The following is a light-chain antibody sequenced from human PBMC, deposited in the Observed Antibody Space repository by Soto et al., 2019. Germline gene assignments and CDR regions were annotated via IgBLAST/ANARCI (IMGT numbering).Light chain of an antibody. CDR1: SSNIGNNY. V-gene: IGLV1-51*02. CDR3: GTWDSSLSSYV. CDR2: ENN. J-gene: IGLJ1*01. Sequence: QSVLTQPPSVSAAPGQKVTISCSGSSSNIGNNYVSWYQQLPGTAPKLLIYENNKRPSGIPDRFFGSKSGTSATLGITGLQTGDEADYYCGTWDSSLSSYVFGTGTKLTVL.